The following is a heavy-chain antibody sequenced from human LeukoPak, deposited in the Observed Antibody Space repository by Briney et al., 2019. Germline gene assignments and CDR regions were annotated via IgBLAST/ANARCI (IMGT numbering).Heavy chain of an antibody. CDR1: GFTFSSYA. D-gene: IGHD3-9*01. J-gene: IGHJ4*02. CDR3: AKAHDILTGYFDY. Sequence: PGGSLRLSCAASGFTFSSYAMSWVRQAPGKGLEWVSGVSGRGGSTYYTDSVKGRFTISRDNSNNTVYLQMNSLRADDTAVYYCAKAHDILTGYFDYWGRGTLVTVSS. CDR2: VSGRGGST. V-gene: IGHV3-23*01.